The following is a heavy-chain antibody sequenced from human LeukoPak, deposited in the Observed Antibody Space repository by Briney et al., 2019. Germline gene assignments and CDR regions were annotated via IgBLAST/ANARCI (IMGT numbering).Heavy chain of an antibody. CDR2: IIPIFGTA. V-gene: IGHV1-69*13. CDR1: GGTFISYA. Sequence: ASVKVSCKASGGTFISYAISWVRQAPGQELEWMGGIIPIFGTANYAQKFQGRVTITADESTSTAYMELSSLRSEDTAVYYCARVSQRYYDSGNWFDPWGQGTLVTVSS. J-gene: IGHJ5*02. CDR3: ARVSQRYYDSGNWFDP. D-gene: IGHD3-22*01.